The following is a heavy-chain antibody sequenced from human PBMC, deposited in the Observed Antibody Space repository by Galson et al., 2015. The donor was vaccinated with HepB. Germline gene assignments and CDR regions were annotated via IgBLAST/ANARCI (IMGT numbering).Heavy chain of an antibody. J-gene: IGHJ4*02. V-gene: IGHV3-49*03. CDR2: IRSKAYGGTT. Sequence: SLRLSCAASGFTFGDYAMSWFRQAPGKGLEWVGFIRSKAYGGTTEYAASVKGRFTISRDDSKSIAYLQMNSLKTEDTAVYYCTRESCSSTSCYGGPFDYWGQGTLVTVSS. CDR1: GFTFGDYA. CDR3: TRESCSSTSCYGGPFDY. D-gene: IGHD2-2*01.